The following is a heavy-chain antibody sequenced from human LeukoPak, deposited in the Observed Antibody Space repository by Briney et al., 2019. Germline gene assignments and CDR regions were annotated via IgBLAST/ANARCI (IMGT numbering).Heavy chain of an antibody. CDR3: ARDANVPAATNNWFDP. CDR2: IYTSGST. D-gene: IGHD2-2*01. CDR1: GGSISSYY. J-gene: IGHJ5*02. V-gene: IGHV4-4*07. Sequence: SETLSLTCTVSGGSISSYYWSWIRQPAGKGLEWIGRIYTSGSTNYNPSLKSRVTMPVDTSKNQFSLKLSSVTAADTAVYYCARDANVPAATNNWFDPWGQGTLVTVSS.